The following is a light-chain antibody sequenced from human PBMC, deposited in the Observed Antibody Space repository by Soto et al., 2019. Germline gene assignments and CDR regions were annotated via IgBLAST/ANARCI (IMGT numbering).Light chain of an antibody. J-gene: IGKJ3*01. CDR3: QHYSNWPPT. V-gene: IGKV3-15*01. CDR1: KSGNWN. Sequence: EMVMTQSPATLSLAPGEGVPFSCRSIKSGNWNLAWYQQKPGQGPSLLIFYASTRATGVPDRFTGSGSGTEFTLNISSLQSEDFGVYHCQHYSNWPPTFGPGTKWKSN. CDR2: YAS.